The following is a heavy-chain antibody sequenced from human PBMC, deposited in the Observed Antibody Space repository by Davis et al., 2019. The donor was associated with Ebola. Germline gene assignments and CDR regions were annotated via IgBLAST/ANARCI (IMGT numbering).Heavy chain of an antibody. CDR2: FDPEDGET. J-gene: IGHJ2*01. CDR1: GYTLTDLS. CDR3: ARDYYDSSDYPSHYFDI. D-gene: IGHD3-22*01. Sequence: ASVKVSCKVSGYTLTDLSMHWVRQAPGKGLEWMGGFDPEDGETIYAQKFQGRITITEDKSTMTGYMEVNSLTSEDTAIYYCARDYYDSSDYPSHYFDIWGRGTLVTVSS. V-gene: IGHV1-24*01.